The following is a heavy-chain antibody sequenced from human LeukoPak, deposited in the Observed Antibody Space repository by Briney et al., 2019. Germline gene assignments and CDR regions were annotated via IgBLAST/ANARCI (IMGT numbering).Heavy chain of an antibody. J-gene: IGHJ4*02. Sequence: PGGSLRLSCAASGFTFSDDYMSWIRQAPGKGLEWVSYISGSGSYTNYADSVKGRFTISRDNAKNSLYLQMNSLRAEDTAVYYCARCAGFGESCDYWGQGTLVTVSS. V-gene: IGHV3-11*03. CDR2: ISGSGSYT. CDR1: GFTFSDDY. CDR3: ARCAGFGESCDY. D-gene: IGHD3-10*01.